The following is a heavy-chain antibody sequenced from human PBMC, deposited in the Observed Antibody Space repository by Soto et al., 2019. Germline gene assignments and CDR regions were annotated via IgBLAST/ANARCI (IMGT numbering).Heavy chain of an antibody. D-gene: IGHD3-22*01. CDR2: ISSGGTTT. V-gene: IGHV3-74*01. Sequence: GGSLRLFCGASGFTFGSHWMHWVRQAPGKGLVYVSRISSGGTTTNYAESVKGRFTISRDNARNTLYLQMNSLRVEDTAVYYCARFGTSYDTSGFLYWGQGTPVTVYS. CDR1: GFTFGSHW. J-gene: IGHJ4*02. CDR3: ARFGTSYDTSGFLY.